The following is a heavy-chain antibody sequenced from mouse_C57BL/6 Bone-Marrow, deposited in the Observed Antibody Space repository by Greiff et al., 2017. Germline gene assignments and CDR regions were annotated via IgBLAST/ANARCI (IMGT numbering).Heavy chain of an antibody. D-gene: IGHD4-1*01. V-gene: IGHV5-6*01. CDR1: GFTFSSYG. J-gene: IGHJ2*01. Sequence: EVQLQESGGDLVKPGGSLKLSCAASGFTFSSYGMSWVRQTPDKRLEWVATISSGGSYTYSPDSVKGRFTVSRDNAKNTLYLQMSSLKSDDTAMYYCARGTNWAYFDYWGQGTTLTVSS. CDR3: ARGTNWAYFDY. CDR2: ISSGGSYT.